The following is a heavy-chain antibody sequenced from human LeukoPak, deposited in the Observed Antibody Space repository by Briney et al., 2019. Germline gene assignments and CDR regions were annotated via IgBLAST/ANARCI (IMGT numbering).Heavy chain of an antibody. V-gene: IGHV3-23*01. J-gene: IGHJ4*02. D-gene: IGHD5-24*01. Sequence: PGGSLRLSCAASGFTFSDYAMNWVRQAPGKGLEWVSTISGSGGSTYSADSVKGRFTISRDNSRNTLYLQMNSLRAEDTAIYYCAKGGPQFFDYWGQGTLVTVSS. CDR3: AKGGPQFFDY. CDR1: GFTFSDYA. CDR2: ISGSGGST.